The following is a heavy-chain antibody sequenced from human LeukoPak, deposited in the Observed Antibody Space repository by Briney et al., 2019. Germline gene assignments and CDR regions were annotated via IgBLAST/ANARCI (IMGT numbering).Heavy chain of an antibody. Sequence: ASVRVSCKASGYTFTSYDINWVRQAPGQGLEWMGWMNPNSGNTGYAQKFQGRVTMTRNTSISTAYMELSSLRSEDTAVYYCARDPHTGGMDVWGQGTTVTVSS. CDR1: GYTFTSYD. CDR2: MNPNSGNT. CDR3: ARDPHTGGMDV. J-gene: IGHJ6*02. V-gene: IGHV1-8*01. D-gene: IGHD4-17*01.